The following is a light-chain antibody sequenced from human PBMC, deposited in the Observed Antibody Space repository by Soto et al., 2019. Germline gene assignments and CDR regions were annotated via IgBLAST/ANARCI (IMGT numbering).Light chain of an antibody. V-gene: IGKV4-1*01. Sequence: DIVMTQSTDSLAVSLGERSTINFKSIQSFLYSSNNKNYLAWYQQKPGQPPKLLIYWASTRESGVPDRFSGSGSGTDFTLTISSLQAEDVAVYYCQQYYSTPPTFGGGTMVDIK. CDR1: QSFLYSSNNKNY. CDR2: WAS. J-gene: IGKJ4*01. CDR3: QQYYSTPPT.